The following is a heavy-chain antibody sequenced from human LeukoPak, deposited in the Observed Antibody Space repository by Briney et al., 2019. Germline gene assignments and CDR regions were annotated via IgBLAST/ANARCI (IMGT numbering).Heavy chain of an antibody. J-gene: IGHJ4*02. CDR3: ARGGYSYGYRFDY. CDR1: GFTFSSYA. CDR2: IWYDGSNK. D-gene: IGHD5-18*01. V-gene: IGHV3-33*08. Sequence: PGGSLRLSCAASGFTFSSYAMSWVRQAPGKGLEWVAVIWYDGSNKYYADSVKGRFTISRDNSKNTLYLQMNSLRAEDTAVYYCARGGYSYGYRFDYWGQGTLVTVSS.